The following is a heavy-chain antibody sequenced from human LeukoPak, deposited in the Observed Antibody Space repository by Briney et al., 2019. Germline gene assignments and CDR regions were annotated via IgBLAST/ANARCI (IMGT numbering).Heavy chain of an antibody. J-gene: IGHJ4*02. V-gene: IGHV3-21*01. Sequence: GGSLRLSCAASGFTFSSYSMSWVRQAPGKGLEWVSSIRTGNNDIYYADPVKGRLTISRDNAKNSLLLQMNSLRAEDTAVYYCARDRGSYRLFDYWGQGALVTVSS. CDR1: GFTFSSYS. CDR3: ARDRGSYRLFDY. CDR2: IRTGNNDI. D-gene: IGHD3-16*02.